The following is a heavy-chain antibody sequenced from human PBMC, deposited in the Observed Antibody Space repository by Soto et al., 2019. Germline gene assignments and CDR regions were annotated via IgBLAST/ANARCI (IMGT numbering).Heavy chain of an antibody. CDR2: LSYDGSNK. J-gene: IGHJ4*02. CDR1: GYTFTSYG. V-gene: IGHV3-30*16. Sequence: QVQLVQSGAEVKKPGASVKVSCKASGYTFTSYGISWVRQAPGQGLEWVAVLSYDGSNKYYADSVKGRFTISRDNSKNTLFLQINSLRAEDTAVYYCARETVAAFDYWGQGTLVTVSP. CDR3: ARETVAAFDY. D-gene: IGHD6-19*01.